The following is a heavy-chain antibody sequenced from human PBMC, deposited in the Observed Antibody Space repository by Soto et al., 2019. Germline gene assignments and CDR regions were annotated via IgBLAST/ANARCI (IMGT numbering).Heavy chain of an antibody. D-gene: IGHD3-9*01. CDR2: IYYSGST. V-gene: IGHV4-30-4*01. CDR1: GGSISSGDYY. Sequence: QVQLQESGPGLVKPSQTLSLTCTVSGGSISSGDYYWSWIRQPPGKGLEWIGYIYYSGSTYYNPSLKSRVTISVDTSKNQFSLKLSSVTAADTAVYYCARSQNVLRYFDWLFGGVGWFDPWGQGTLATVSS. J-gene: IGHJ5*02. CDR3: ARSQNVLRYFDWLFGGVGWFDP.